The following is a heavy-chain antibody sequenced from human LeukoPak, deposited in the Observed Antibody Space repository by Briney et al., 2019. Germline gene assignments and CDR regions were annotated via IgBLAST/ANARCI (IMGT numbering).Heavy chain of an antibody. Sequence: PSETLSLTCTVSGGSIGSYYWSWIRQPPGKGLEWIGYIYYSGSTNYTPSLKSRVTISVDTSKNQFSLKLSSVTAADTAVYDCARASLSPERRYFDYWGQGTLVTVSS. D-gene: IGHD1-1*01. J-gene: IGHJ4*02. CDR2: IYYSGST. CDR3: ARASLSPERRYFDY. CDR1: GGSIGSYY. V-gene: IGHV4-59*01.